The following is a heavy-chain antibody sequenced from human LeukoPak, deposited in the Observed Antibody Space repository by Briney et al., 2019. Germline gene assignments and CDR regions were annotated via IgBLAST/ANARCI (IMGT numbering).Heavy chain of an antibody. D-gene: IGHD1-1*01. CDR2: INHSGST. CDR3: ARGWKKTSDY. J-gene: IGHJ4*02. V-gene: IGHV4-34*01. Sequence: SETLSLTCAVYGGSFSGYYWNWIRQPPGKGLEWIGEINHSGSTNYNPSLKSRVTVSVDTSKNQFSLKLSSVTAADTAVYYCARGWKKTSDYWGQGTLVTVSS. CDR1: GGSFSGYY.